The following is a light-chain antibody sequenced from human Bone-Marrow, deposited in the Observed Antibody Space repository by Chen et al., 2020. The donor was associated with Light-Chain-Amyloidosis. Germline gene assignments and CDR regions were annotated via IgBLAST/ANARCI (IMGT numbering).Light chain of an antibody. Sequence: SYELTQPPSVSVSPGQTARITCSGDDLPRKYAYWYQQKPGQAPVLVIHRDTERPSGISERFSGSRSGTTATLTISGVQAEDEADYHCQSADSSGTYEVIFGGRTKLTGL. CDR2: RDT. J-gene: IGLJ2*01. CDR1: DLPRKY. CDR3: QSADSSGTYEVI. V-gene: IGLV3-25*03.